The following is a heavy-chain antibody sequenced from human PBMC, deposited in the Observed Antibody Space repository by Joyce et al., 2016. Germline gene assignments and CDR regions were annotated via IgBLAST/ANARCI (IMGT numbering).Heavy chain of an antibody. CDR3: AKGRGYDFWSGYNDAFDI. J-gene: IGHJ3*02. Sequence: QVQLVESGGGMVQPGRSLRLSCAASGFTFSSYAMHWVRQAPGKGLEWVAIISYDGDNKHYVDSVKGRFTISRDNSNNTLHLQMNSLRVDDTAVYYCAKGRGYDFWSGYNDAFDIWGQGTMVTVSS. CDR1: GFTFSSYA. CDR2: ISYDGDNK. V-gene: IGHV3-30*18. D-gene: IGHD3-3*01.